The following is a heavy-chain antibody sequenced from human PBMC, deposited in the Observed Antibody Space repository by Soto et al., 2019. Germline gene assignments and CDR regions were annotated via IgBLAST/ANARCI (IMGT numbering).Heavy chain of an antibody. CDR3: AGVYYGGNSVNNY. CDR1: GFTFSSFA. V-gene: IGHV3-30-3*01. D-gene: IGHD2-8*01. J-gene: IGHJ4*02. Sequence: GGSLRLSCAGSGFTFSSFAMSWVRQAPGKGLEWVAATSYDGSNKYYADSVKGRFIISRDNSKNTLDLLLNTLRAEDTAVYYCAGVYYGGNSVNNYCDQGTPVTVSS. CDR2: TSYDGSNK.